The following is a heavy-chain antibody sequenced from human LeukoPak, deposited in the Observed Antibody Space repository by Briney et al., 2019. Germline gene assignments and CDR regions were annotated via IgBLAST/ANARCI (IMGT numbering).Heavy chain of an antibody. D-gene: IGHD3-22*01. V-gene: IGHV3-7*01. CDR3: ARDKGDYDTSGSLFVF. J-gene: IGHJ4*02. CDR1: GFTFGSYW. CDR2: IKQGGGEI. Sequence: GGSLRLSCAASGFTFGSYWMSWVRQSPRKGLEWVANIKQGGGEIYYMDSVKGRFTISRDSAKNSLYLQMNSLRAEDTAVYYCARDKGDYDTSGSLFVFGGQGTLVTVSS.